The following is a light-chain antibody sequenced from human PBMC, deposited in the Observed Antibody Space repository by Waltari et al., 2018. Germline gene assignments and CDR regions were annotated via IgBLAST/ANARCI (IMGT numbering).Light chain of an antibody. CDR2: QAS. CDR1: QSTSTW. CDR3: QQYNTFSPDT. Sequence: DIQMTQSPSTLSASVGDRVTITCRASQSTSTWLAWYQQKPGKAPKLLIYQASSLESGVPSRFRGSGSETEFTLTISSLQPDDFATYYCQQYNTFSPDTFGQGTRVEIK. V-gene: IGKV1-5*03. J-gene: IGKJ2*01.